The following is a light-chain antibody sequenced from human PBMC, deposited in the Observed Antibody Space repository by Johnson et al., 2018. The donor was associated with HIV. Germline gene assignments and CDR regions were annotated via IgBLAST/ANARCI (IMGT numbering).Light chain of an antibody. CDR1: SSNIGNNY. J-gene: IGLJ1*01. CDR2: ENT. CDR3: GTWEGSLIAYV. V-gene: IGLV1-51*02. Sequence: QSVLTQPPSVSAAPRQKVTISCSGSSSNIGNNYVSWYQQLPGTAPKLLIYENTKRPSGIPDRFSGSKSGTSATLAITGLQTGDEADYYCGTWEGSLIAYVFGTGTKVTVL.